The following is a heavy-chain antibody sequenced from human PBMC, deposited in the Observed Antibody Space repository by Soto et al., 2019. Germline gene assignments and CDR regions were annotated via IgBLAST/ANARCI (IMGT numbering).Heavy chain of an antibody. J-gene: IGHJ4*01. CDR1: EFIFSTYW. CDR2: INGDGSTT. V-gene: IGHV3-74*01. CDR3: ARAGMTTVTYFDY. D-gene: IGHD4-17*01. Sequence: GGSLRLSCAASEFIFSTYWMHWVRQTPGKGLVWVSRINGDGSTTNYADSVKGRFTISGDNAKNTLYLQMNSLRAEDTAVYYCARAGMTTVTYFDYWGQGTLVTVSS.